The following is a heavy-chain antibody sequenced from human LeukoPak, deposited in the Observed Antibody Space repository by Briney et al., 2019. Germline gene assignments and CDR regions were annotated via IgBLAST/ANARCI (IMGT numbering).Heavy chain of an antibody. CDR2: ISGSGGST. D-gene: IGHD3-22*01. J-gene: IGHJ4*02. CDR1: GFTFSSYA. CDR3: AKALAYYYDSTVPFDY. V-gene: IGHV3-23*01. Sequence: PGRSLRLSCAASGFTFSSYAMSWVRQAPGKGLEWVSAISGSGGSTSYADSVKGRFTISRDNSKNTLYLQMNSLRAEDTAVYYCAKALAYYYDSTVPFDYWGQGTLVTVSS.